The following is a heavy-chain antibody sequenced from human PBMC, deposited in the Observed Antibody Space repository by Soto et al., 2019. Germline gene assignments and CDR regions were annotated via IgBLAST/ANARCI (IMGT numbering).Heavy chain of an antibody. CDR1: GFTFSSYW. J-gene: IGHJ4*02. Sequence: GGSLRLSCAASGFTFSSYWMSWVRQAPGKGLEWVANIKQDGSEKYYVDSVKGRFTISRDNAKNSLYLQMNSLRAEDTAVYYCAIYVGGVLRPEYYYWGQGTLVTVSS. V-gene: IGHV3-7*01. CDR2: IKQDGSEK. D-gene: IGHD2-8*01. CDR3: AIYVGGVLRPEYYY.